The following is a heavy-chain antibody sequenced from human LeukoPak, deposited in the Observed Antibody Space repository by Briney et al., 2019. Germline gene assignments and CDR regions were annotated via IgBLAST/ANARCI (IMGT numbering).Heavy chain of an antibody. CDR3: AKGQYYYDKSDYYYGMDV. Sequence: PGGSLRLSCAASGFTFSSYGMHWVRQAPGKGLEWVAVISYDGSNKYYADSVKGRFTISRDNSKNTLYLQMNSLRAEDTAVYYCAKGQYYYDKSDYYYGMDVWGQGTTVTVSS. J-gene: IGHJ6*02. CDR2: ISYDGSNK. CDR1: GFTFSSYG. D-gene: IGHD3-22*01. V-gene: IGHV3-30*18.